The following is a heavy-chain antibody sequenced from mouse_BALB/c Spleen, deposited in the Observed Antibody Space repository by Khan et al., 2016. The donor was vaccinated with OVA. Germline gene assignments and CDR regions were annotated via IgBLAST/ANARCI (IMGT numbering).Heavy chain of an antibody. CDR3: ARLLINFDY. Sequence: VQLQQSGAELVNPGASVNLSCKASGYTLTSYWMHWVKQRPGQGLEWIGEINPSNGRTNYNEKFKSKATLTVDKSSSTAYIQLSSPTSEDSAVYYCARLLINFDYWGQGTTLRVSS. J-gene: IGHJ2*01. D-gene: IGHD2-1*01. CDR2: INPSNGRT. V-gene: IGHV1S81*02. CDR1: GYTLTSYW.